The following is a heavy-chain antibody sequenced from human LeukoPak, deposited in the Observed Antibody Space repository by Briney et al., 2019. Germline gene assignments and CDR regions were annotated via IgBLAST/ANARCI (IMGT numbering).Heavy chain of an antibody. D-gene: IGHD3-22*01. V-gene: IGHV4-59*01. J-gene: IGHJ4*02. Sequence: SEALSLTCTVSGDSFTKYYWNWIRQAPGKGLEWIGCVSGSGSTKYNPSLKSRVSMSADTSKNQLSLQLTSLSAADTAVYYCVRARGYFVPDSWGPGTLVTVSS. CDR1: GDSFTKYY. CDR2: VSGSGST. CDR3: VRARGYFVPDS.